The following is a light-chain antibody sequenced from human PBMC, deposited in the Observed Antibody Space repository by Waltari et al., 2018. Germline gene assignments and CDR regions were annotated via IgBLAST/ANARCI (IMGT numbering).Light chain of an antibody. CDR2: DAS. Sequence: TVLTQYQATLSLSPGERATHSCRASEDVSIYLAWYQQKPGQAPRLLIYDASNRATGIPTRFSGSGSGTDFTLTISSLEPEDFALYYCQQRRNWPPLTFGGGTKVE. CDR3: QQRRNWPPLT. J-gene: IGKJ4*01. CDR1: EDVSIY. V-gene: IGKV3-11*01.